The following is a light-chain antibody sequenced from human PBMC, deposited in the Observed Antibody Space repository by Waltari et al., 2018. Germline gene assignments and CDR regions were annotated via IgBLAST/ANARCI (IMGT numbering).Light chain of an antibody. J-gene: IGLJ3*02. CDR3: ATWDDSPNGHWV. Sequence: QSVLTQPPSASGTPGQRVTISCSGRASNIGDNVVNWYQQFPGKAPKLVIYRNEQRPAGVPDRFSGSKSGTSASLAISGLQSEDEADYYCATWDDSPNGHWVFGGGTKVTVL. CDR1: ASNIGDNV. CDR2: RNE. V-gene: IGLV1-44*01.